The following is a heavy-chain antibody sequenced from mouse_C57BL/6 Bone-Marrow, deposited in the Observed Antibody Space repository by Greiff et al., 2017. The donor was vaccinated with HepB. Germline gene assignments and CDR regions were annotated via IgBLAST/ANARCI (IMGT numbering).Heavy chain of an antibody. D-gene: IGHD4-1*01. Sequence: EVQLVESGGGLVQSGRSLRLSCATSGFTFSDFYMEWVRQAPGKGLEWIAASRNKANDYTTEYSASVKGRFIVSRDTSQSILYLQMNALRAEDTAIYYCARALTGTFAMDYWGQGTSVTVSS. J-gene: IGHJ4*01. V-gene: IGHV7-1*01. CDR1: GFTFSDFY. CDR3: ARALTGTFAMDY. CDR2: SRNKANDYTT.